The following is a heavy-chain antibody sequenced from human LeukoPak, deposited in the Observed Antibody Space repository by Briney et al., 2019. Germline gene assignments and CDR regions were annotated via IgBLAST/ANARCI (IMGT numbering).Heavy chain of an antibody. Sequence: PSDTLSLTCAVDGGSFSGSNWSWIRHPPGKGMEWIGEIYNSGSTIYKPSLKSRVTISVDTSKNQFSLNLITVTDADTAVYYCVRAYDYWGQGTLVTVS. CDR3: VRAYDY. J-gene: IGHJ4*02. CDR1: GGSFSGSN. V-gene: IGHV4-34*01. CDR2: IYNSGST.